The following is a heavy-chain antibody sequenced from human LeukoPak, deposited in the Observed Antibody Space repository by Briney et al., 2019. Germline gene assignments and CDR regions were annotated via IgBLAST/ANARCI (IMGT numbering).Heavy chain of an antibody. V-gene: IGHV1-69*01. Sequence: GSSVKVSCKASGGTFSSYAISWVRQAPGQGLEWMGGIIPIFGTANYEQKFQGRVTITADESTSTAYMELSSLRSEDTAVYYCARVGYSSSWRYNWFDPWGQGTLVTVSS. J-gene: IGHJ5*02. D-gene: IGHD6-13*01. CDR3: ARVGYSSSWRYNWFDP. CDR2: IIPIFGTA. CDR1: GGTFSSYA.